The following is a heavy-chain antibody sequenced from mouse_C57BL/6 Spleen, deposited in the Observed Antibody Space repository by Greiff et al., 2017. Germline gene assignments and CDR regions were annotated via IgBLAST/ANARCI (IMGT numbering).Heavy chain of an antibody. CDR3: ARGGLGGYFDD. CDR2: IHPNSGST. Sequence: QVQLKQPGAELVKPGASVKLSCKASGYTFTSYWMHWVKQRPGQGLEWIGMIHPNSGSTNYNEKFKSKATLTVDKSSSTAYMQLSSLTSEDSAVYYCARGGLGGYFDDWGQGTTLTVSS. CDR1: GYTFTSYW. J-gene: IGHJ2*01. V-gene: IGHV1-64*01. D-gene: IGHD4-1*01.